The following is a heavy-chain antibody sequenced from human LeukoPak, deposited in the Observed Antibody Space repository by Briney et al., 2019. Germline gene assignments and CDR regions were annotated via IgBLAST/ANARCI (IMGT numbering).Heavy chain of an antibody. Sequence: GASVKVSCKASGYTFSSFGISWVRQAPGQGLEWMGWSSAYNGNTNYAQKFQGRVTMTTDTSTSTAYMEGRSLRSDDTAVYYCTRDLGVDTTMIFFDYWGQGSLVTVSS. D-gene: IGHD5-18*01. CDR1: GYTFSSFG. CDR2: SSAYNGNT. J-gene: IGHJ4*02. V-gene: IGHV1-18*01. CDR3: TRDLGVDTTMIFFDY.